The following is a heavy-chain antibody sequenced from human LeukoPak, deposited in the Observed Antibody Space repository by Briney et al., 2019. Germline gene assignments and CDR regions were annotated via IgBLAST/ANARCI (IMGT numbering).Heavy chain of an antibody. V-gene: IGHV1-2*02. J-gene: IGHJ4*02. D-gene: IGHD6-13*01. CDR2: INPNSGGT. CDR3: ARSAESSSWVEFDY. CDR1: GYTFTGYY. Sequence: APVKVSCKASGYTFTGYYMHWVRQAPGQGLEWMGWINPNSGGTNYAQKFQGRVTMTRGTSISTAYMELSRLRSDDMAVYYCARSAESSSWVEFDYWGQGTLVTVSS.